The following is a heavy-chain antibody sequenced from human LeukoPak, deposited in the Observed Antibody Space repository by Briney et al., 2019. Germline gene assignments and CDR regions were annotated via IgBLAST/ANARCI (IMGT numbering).Heavy chain of an antibody. CDR2: ITGNSGST. CDR1: GFTFDDYT. D-gene: IGHD3-10*02. CDR3: AKDLTMSDAFDI. V-gene: IGHV3-9*01. Sequence: GGSLRLSCTASGFTFDDYTIHWVRQTPGKGLEWVSGITGNSGSTDYADSVRGRFTISRDNAKNSLYLQMNSLRAEDTALYYCAKDLTMSDAFDIWGQGTMVTVSS. J-gene: IGHJ3*02.